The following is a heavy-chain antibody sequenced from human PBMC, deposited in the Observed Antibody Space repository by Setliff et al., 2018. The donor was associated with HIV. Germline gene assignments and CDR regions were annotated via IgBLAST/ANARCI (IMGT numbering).Heavy chain of an antibody. Sequence: SETLSLTCTVSGGSISSYYWSWIRQPAGKGLEWIGRIYTSGSTNYSPSLRSRVSISVDTSKTQFSLKLTSVTASDTAVYYCARAAAGNTGPFDLWGQGSPVTVSS. CDR1: GGSISSYY. CDR2: IYTSGST. V-gene: IGHV4-4*07. CDR3: ARAAAGNTGPFDL. D-gene: IGHD4-17*01. J-gene: IGHJ4*02.